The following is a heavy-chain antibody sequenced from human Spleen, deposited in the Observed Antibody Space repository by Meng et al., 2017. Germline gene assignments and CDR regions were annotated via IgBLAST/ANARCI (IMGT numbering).Heavy chain of an antibody. V-gene: IGHV4-39*01. Sequence: QLQLQESGPGLVKTSETLSLPCTVSDGSISSTNYYWGWIRQPPGKGLEWIGSIFYSGTPHYNPSLKSRVTISVDTSESQFSLNLSSVSAADTAVYYCARQRTGATKVRDFDYWGQGALVSVSS. CDR2: IFYSGTP. CDR1: DGSISSTNYY. D-gene: IGHD1-1*01. J-gene: IGHJ4*02. CDR3: ARQRTGATKVRDFDY.